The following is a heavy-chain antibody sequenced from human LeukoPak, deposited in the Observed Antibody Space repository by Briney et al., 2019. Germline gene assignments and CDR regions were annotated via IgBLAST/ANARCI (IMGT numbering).Heavy chain of an antibody. V-gene: IGHV4-61*05. CDR2: IHSGGTT. CDR3: ARDNGSGYTKGYEHYYYYLDV. D-gene: IGHD1-26*01. CDR1: GDSISSSDYY. Sequence: PSETLSLTCTVSGDSISSSDYYWGWIRQPAGKGLEWIGRIHSGGTTNYNPSLMSRVTLSIDKSKKYISLILTSVTAADTALYYCARDNGSGYTKGYEHYYYYLDVWGKGTTVTVSS. J-gene: IGHJ6*03.